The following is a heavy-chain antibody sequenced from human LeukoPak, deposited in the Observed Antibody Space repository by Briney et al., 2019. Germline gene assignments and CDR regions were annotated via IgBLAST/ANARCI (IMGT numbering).Heavy chain of an antibody. J-gene: IGHJ3*02. D-gene: IGHD6-6*01. Sequence: ASVKVSCKASGYTFTGYYMHWVRQAPGQGLEWMGWINPNSGGTNYAQKFQGRVTMTRDTSISTAYMELSRLRSDDTAVYYCARGGIAARRGVDAFDIWGQGTMVTVSS. CDR3: ARGGIAARRGVDAFDI. CDR2: INPNSGGT. V-gene: IGHV1-2*02. CDR1: GYTFTGYY.